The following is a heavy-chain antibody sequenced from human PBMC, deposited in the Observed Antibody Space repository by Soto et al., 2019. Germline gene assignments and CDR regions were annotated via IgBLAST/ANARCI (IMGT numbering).Heavy chain of an antibody. Sequence: QVQLQQWGAGLLKPSETLSLTCAVYGGSFSGYYWSWIRQPPGKGLEWIGEINHSGSTNYNPSLKSRVHISVDTSKNQFSLKLSSVTAADTAVYYCARGWGRIFDYWGQGTLVTVSS. J-gene: IGHJ4*02. CDR1: GGSFSGYY. CDR3: ARGWGRIFDY. CDR2: INHSGST. D-gene: IGHD7-27*01. V-gene: IGHV4-34*01.